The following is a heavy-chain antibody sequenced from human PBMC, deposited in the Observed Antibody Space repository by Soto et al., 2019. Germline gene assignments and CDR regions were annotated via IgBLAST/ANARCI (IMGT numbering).Heavy chain of an antibody. CDR2: VIPNLGVT. CDR1: GGTLSSYT. Sequence: QVQLVQSGAEVEKPGSSVKVSCKASGGTLSSYTFSWVRQAPGQGLEWMGRVIPNLGVTNYAKKCQGRFTFVVDTSTSTAYMEENILRYLDTAAYYCAMDKGLCSETSCPVFHYWGQGTLGTVSS. CDR3: AMDKGLCSETSCPVFHY. V-gene: IGHV1-69*02. J-gene: IGHJ4*02. D-gene: IGHD2-15*01.